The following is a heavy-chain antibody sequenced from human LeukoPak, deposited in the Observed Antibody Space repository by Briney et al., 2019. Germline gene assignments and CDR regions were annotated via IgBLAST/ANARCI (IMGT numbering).Heavy chain of an antibody. CDR2: IYPGDSDT. Sequence: GESLKISCEGSGYSFTNYWIAWVRQMPGKGLEWMGMIYPGDSDTGYSPSFQGQVTISADKSISTAYLQWSSLKASDTAMYYCARHAYYDSSGYYRDQYFQHWGQGTLVTVSS. J-gene: IGHJ1*01. D-gene: IGHD3-22*01. CDR3: ARHAYYDSSGYYRDQYFQH. V-gene: IGHV5-51*01. CDR1: GYSFTNYW.